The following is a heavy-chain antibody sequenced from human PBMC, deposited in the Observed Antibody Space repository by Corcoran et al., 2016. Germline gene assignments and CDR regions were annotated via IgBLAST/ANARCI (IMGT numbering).Heavy chain of an antibody. D-gene: IGHD2-15*01. J-gene: IGHJ6*01. CDR1: GFDFRNSW. V-gene: IGHV5-51*01. CDR3: ARRWFGIVDTVDV. CDR2: ISPGASNV. Sequence: EVHLVQSGAEVKKPGESLKISCKGSGFDFRNSWIGWVRQMPGKGLEWMGIISPGASNVLYSTSLKGRVTISADRSISTVYLQWSSLEASDTATYYCARRWFGIVDTVDVWGQGTTVTVSS.